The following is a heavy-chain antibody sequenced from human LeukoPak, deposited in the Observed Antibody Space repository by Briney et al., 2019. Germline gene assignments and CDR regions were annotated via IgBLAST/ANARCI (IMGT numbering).Heavy chain of an antibody. Sequence: SQTLSLTCAVSGGSISSGGYSWSWIRQPPGQGLEWIVYIYHGGSTYYNPSLKSRVTISADRSKNQFSLKLSSVTAADTAVYYCARASHYCSGGSCLPSDFDYWGQGTLVTVSS. CDR1: GGSISSGGYS. J-gene: IGHJ4*02. V-gene: IGHV4-30-2*01. CDR2: IYHGGST. D-gene: IGHD2-15*01. CDR3: ARASHYCSGGSCLPSDFDY.